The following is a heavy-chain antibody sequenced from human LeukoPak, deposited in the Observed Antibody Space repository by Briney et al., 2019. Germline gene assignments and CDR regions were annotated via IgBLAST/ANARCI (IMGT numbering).Heavy chain of an antibody. V-gene: IGHV3-7*02. CDR2: INQDGSEK. CDR3: TRYIADSSGSPSPSAFKI. Sequence: GGSLRLSCAASGFTFSAYWMSWVRQAPGKGLNWVANINQDGSEKYYVDSVKGRFTISRDNAKNSLYLQMNSLRVEDTAVYYCTRYIADSSGSPSPSAFKIWGQGKMVTVSS. D-gene: IGHD3-22*01. J-gene: IGHJ3*02. CDR1: GFTFSAYW.